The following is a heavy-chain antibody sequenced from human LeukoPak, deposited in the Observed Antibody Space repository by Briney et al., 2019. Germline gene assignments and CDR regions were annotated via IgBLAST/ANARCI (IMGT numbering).Heavy chain of an antibody. CDR1: GGSISSYY. CDR2: IYYSGST. J-gene: IGHJ4*02. D-gene: IGHD6-13*01. Sequence: SETLSLTCTVSGGSISSYYWSWIRQPPGKGLEWIGYIYYSGSTNYNPSLKSRVTISVDTSKNQFSLKLSSVTAADTAMYYCASSRGSWPDYFDYWGQGTLVTVSS. V-gene: IGHV4-59*01. CDR3: ASSRGSWPDYFDY.